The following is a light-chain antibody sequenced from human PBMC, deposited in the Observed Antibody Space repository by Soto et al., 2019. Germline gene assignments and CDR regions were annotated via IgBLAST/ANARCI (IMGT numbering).Light chain of an antibody. V-gene: IGKV3-11*01. CDR1: QSVSSD. CDR3: QQRSNWPLT. J-gene: IGKJ4*01. CDR2: AVS. Sequence: EIVLTQSPATLSLSPGERATLSCRASQSVSSDLAWYQHKPGQAPRLLIYAVSNRATGIPARFTGSGSGTDFTRTISSLEAEDFAVYYCQQRSNWPLTLGGGTKVEIK.